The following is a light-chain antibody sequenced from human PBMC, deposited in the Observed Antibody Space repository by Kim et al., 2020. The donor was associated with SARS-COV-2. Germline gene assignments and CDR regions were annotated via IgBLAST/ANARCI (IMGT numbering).Light chain of an antibody. CDR1: SSNIGSNY. V-gene: IGLV1-47*01. Sequence: ELTQPPSASGTPGQRVTISCSGGSSNIGSNYVYWYQHLPGTAPKLLIFRNNQRPSGVPDRFSGYKSATSASLAISGLRSEDEADYYCAAWDDSLSGYVFGSGTMVTVL. CDR3: AAWDDSLSGYV. J-gene: IGLJ1*01. CDR2: RNN.